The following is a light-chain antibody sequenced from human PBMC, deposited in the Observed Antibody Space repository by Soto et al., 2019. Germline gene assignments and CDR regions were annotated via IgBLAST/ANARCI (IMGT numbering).Light chain of an antibody. CDR3: QQSYSTRPLT. V-gene: IGKV1-39*01. J-gene: IGKJ4*01. CDR2: AAS. Sequence: DIQMTQSPYSLSASVGDRFTITCRASQSISSYLNWYQQKPGKAPKLLIYAASSLQSGVPSRFSGSGSGTDFTLTISSLQPEDFATYYCQQSYSTRPLTFGGGTKVDIK. CDR1: QSISSY.